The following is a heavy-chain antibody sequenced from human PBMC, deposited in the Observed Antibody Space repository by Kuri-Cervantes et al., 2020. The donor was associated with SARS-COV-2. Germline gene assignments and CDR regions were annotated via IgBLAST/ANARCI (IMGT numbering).Heavy chain of an antibody. CDR1: GATIRNYA. D-gene: IGHD2-2*01. CDR2: SIPMFGTA. V-gene: IGHV1-69*13. Sequence: SVKVSCKASGATIRNYAITWVRQAPGRGLEWMGRSIPMFGTAQYAQKFQGRVTIIADESTSTAYMELSSLRSEDTAVYYCAVDLGSVICSSISCPQGWFDPWGQGTLVTVSS. CDR3: AVDLGSVICSSISCPQGWFDP. J-gene: IGHJ5*02.